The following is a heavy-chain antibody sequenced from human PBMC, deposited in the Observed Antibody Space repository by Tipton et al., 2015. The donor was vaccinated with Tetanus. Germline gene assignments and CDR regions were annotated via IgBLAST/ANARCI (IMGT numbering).Heavy chain of an antibody. D-gene: IGHD3-10*01. CDR3: ARDDGRGGPFDY. CDR2: IYYSGNT. V-gene: IGHV4-31*03. Sequence: TLSLTCTVSGESISGSPFFWNWIRQQPGKGPEWIGYIYYSGNTFYNPSLKSRVTISVDTSKNQFSLNMTSVTAADTAVYYCARDDGRGGPFDYWGQGTLVTVSS. J-gene: IGHJ4*02. CDR1: GESISGSPFF.